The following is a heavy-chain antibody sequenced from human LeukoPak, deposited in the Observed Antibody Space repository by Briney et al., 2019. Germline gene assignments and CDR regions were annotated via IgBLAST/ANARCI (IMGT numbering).Heavy chain of an antibody. D-gene: IGHD6-19*01. CDR1: CGSISSSRYS. J-gene: IGHJ4*02. V-gene: IGHV4-39*01. CDR2: IYYSGST. Sequence: TSETLSLTCTVSCGSISSSRYSWGWIRQPPGKGLEWIGSIYYSGSTYYNPSLKSRVTISVDTSKTQSSLKLSSVTAADTAVYYCPRPGPLPYSSGWPDVASDYWGQGTLVTVSS. CDR3: PRPGPLPYSSGWPDVASDY.